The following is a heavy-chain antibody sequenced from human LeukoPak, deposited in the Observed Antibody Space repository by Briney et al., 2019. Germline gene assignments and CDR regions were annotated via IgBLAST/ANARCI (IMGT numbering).Heavy chain of an antibody. CDR3: ARGGRGSAAVVAPRSFDI. V-gene: IGHV3-53*01. Sequence: GGSLRLSCAASGFTFSSFAMTWVRQAPGKGLEWVSVTYTGGNSYYADSVKGRFIISRDISKNTLYLQMNSLRAEDSALYYCARGGRGSAAVVAPRSFDIWGQGTMVTVSS. CDR1: GFTFSSFA. J-gene: IGHJ3*02. D-gene: IGHD3-22*01. CDR2: TYTGGNS.